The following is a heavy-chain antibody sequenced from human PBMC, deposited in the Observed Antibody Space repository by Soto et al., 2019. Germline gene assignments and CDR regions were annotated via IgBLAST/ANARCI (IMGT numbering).Heavy chain of an antibody. CDR3: ARAPIDY. CDR1: GFTFNIYG. J-gene: IGHJ4*02. Sequence: VGSLRLSCVVSGFTFNIYGMNWVRQAPGKGLEWVSFISSTSSSINYADSMRGRVTVSRDNAKNSLYLQIHSVTDEDTAVYYCARAPIDYWGRGTLVTVSS. V-gene: IGHV3-21*01. CDR2: ISSTSSSI.